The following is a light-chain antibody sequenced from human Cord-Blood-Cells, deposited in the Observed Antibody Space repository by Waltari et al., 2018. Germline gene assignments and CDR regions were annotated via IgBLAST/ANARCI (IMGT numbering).Light chain of an antibody. CDR2: EGS. Sequence: QSALTQPASVSGSPGQSITISCTGTSSDVGSYNLVSWYQQHPGKAPKLMIYEGSKRPSGVSNRFSGSKSVNTASLTISGLQAEDEADYYCCSYAGSSTSVFGGGTKLTVL. J-gene: IGLJ3*02. CDR1: SSDVGSYNL. V-gene: IGLV2-23*01. CDR3: CSYAGSSTSV.